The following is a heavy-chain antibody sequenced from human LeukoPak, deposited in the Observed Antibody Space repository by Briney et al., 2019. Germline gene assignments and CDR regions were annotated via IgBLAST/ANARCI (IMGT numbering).Heavy chain of an antibody. CDR2: MNPNSGNT. CDR1: GYTFTSYD. D-gene: IGHD3-22*01. J-gene: IGHJ4*02. CDR3: ARGVSHYYDSSGSELDY. V-gene: IGHV1-8*01. Sequence: SVKVSCKASGYTFTSYDINWVRQATGQGLEWMGWMNPNSGNTGYAQKFQGRVTMTRNTSISTAYMELSSLRSEDTAVYYCARGVSHYYDSSGSELDYWGQGTLVTVSS.